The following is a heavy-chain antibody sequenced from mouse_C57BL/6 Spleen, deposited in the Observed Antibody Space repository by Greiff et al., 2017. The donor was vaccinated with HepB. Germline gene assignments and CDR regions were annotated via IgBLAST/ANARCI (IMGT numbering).Heavy chain of an antibody. V-gene: IGHV1-82*01. Sequence: QVQLQQSGPELVKPGASVKISCKASGYAFSSSWMNWVKQRPGKGLEWIGRIYPGDGDTNYNGKLKGKATLTADKSSSTAYMQLSSLTSEDSAVYFCARGGDGYYGYFDVWGTGTTVTVSS. CDR1: GYAFSSSW. CDR3: ARGGDGYYGYFDV. CDR2: IYPGDGDT. J-gene: IGHJ1*03. D-gene: IGHD2-3*01.